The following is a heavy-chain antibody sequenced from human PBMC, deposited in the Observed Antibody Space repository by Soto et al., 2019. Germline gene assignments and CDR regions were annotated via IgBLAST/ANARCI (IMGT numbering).Heavy chain of an antibody. J-gene: IGHJ6*04. D-gene: IGHD2-21*02. Sequence: SVKVSCKASGGTFSSYAISWVRQAPGQGLEWMGGIIPIFGTANYAQKFQGRVTITADESTSTAYMELSSLRSEDTAVYYCARLAVVTPHYYYGMAVWGKGTTVTVSS. CDR3: ARLAVVTPHYYYGMAV. CDR1: GGTFSSYA. V-gene: IGHV1-69*13. CDR2: IIPIFGTA.